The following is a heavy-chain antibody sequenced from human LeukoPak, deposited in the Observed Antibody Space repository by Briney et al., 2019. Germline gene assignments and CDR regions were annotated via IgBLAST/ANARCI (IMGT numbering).Heavy chain of an antibody. CDR3: AKDWGLRFLEWAFDY. CDR2: IWYDGSNK. Sequence: GSLRLSCAASGFTFSSYGMHWVRQAPGKGLEWVAVIWYDGSNKYYADSVKGRFTISRDNSKNTLYLQMNSLRAADTAVYYCAKDWGLRFLEWAFDYWGQGTLVTVSS. J-gene: IGHJ4*02. V-gene: IGHV3-33*06. CDR1: GFTFSSYG. D-gene: IGHD3-3*01.